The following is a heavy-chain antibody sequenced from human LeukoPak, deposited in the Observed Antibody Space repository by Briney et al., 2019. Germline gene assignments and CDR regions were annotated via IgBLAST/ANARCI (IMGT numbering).Heavy chain of an antibody. D-gene: IGHD3-10*01. J-gene: IGHJ5*02. CDR2: ISYDGSNK. CDR3: AKDRGFSYGLGS. CDR1: GFTFSSYG. Sequence: GGSLRLSCAASGFTFSSYGMHWVRQAPGKGLEWVAVISYDGSNKYYADAVKGRFSVSRDTSKNTLYLQMSSLRGEDTAVYYCAKDRGFSYGLGSWGQGTLVTVSS. V-gene: IGHV3-30*18.